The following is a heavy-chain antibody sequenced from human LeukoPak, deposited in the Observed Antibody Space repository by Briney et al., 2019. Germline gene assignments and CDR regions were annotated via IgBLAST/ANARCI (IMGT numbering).Heavy chain of an antibody. V-gene: IGHV3-23*01. D-gene: IGHD2-15*01. CDR1: GFTFSSYA. CDR3: AKDIGYCSGGSCRNYYYYYGMDV. Sequence: PGTSLRLSCAASGFTFSSYAMSWVCQAPGKGLEWVSAISGSGGSTYYADSVKGRFTISRDNSKNTLYLQMNSLRAEDTAVYYCAKDIGYCSGGSCRNYYYYYGMDVWGQGTTVTVSS. J-gene: IGHJ6*02. CDR2: ISGSGGST.